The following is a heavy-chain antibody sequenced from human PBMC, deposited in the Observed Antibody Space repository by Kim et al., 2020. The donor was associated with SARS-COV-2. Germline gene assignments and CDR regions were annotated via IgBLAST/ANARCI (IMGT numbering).Heavy chain of an antibody. V-gene: IGHV4-34*01. J-gene: IGHJ5*02. Sequence: SETLSLTCAVYGGSFSGYYWSWIRQPPGKGLEWIGEINHSGSTNYNPSLKSRVTISVDTSKNQFTLKLSSVTAADTAVNYCARGRKLKAWFDPWGQGTLVTVSS. CDR3: ARGRKLKAWFDP. CDR2: INHSGST. CDR1: GGSFSGYY. D-gene: IGHD1-7*01.